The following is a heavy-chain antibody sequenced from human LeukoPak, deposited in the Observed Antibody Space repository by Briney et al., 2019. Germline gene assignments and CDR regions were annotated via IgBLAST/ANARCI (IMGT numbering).Heavy chain of an antibody. J-gene: IGHJ5*02. CDR1: GFTFSSYG. D-gene: IGHD2-15*01. CDR3: AKSSGGLRVLGHCSGGSCYSVGKDWFDP. CDR2: ISYDGSNK. V-gene: IGHV3-30*18. Sequence: GGSLRLSCAASGFTFSSYGMHWVRQAPGKGLEWVAVISYDGSNKYYADSVKGRFTISRDNSKNTLYLQMNSLRAEDTAVYYCAKSSGGLRVLGHCSGGSCYSVGKDWFDPWGQGTLVTVSS.